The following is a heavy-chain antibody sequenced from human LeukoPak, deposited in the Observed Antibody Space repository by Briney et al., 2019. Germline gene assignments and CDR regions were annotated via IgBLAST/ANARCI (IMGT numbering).Heavy chain of an antibody. J-gene: IGHJ4*02. CDR1: GFTFSNYG. D-gene: IGHD3-9*01. Sequence: GRSLRLSCAASGFTFSNYGMHWVRQAPGKGLEWVAVISYDGSNKYYADSVKGRFTISRDNSKNTLYLQMNSLRAEDTAVYYCAKGPRRTAVLRYFDWLFGYWGQGTLVTVSS. V-gene: IGHV3-30*18. CDR3: AKGPRRTAVLRYFDWLFGY. CDR2: ISYDGSNK.